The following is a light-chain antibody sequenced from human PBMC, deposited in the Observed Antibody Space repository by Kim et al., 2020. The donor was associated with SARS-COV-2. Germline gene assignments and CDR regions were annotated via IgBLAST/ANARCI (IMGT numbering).Light chain of an antibody. CDR1: QSVKSDS. V-gene: IGKV3-20*01. J-gene: IGKJ4*01. CDR3: QQYGDFVLT. Sequence: EIVLTQSPAIVSLSPGESATLSCRASQSVKSDSLAWYQQTPGQAPRLLIYGASTRATGVPDRFSGGGSGTDFTLTLTTLEPEDFAVYYCQQYGDFVLTFGGGTKVDIK. CDR2: GAS.